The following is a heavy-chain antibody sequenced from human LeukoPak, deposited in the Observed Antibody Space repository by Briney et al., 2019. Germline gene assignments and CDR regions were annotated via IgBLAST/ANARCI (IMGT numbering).Heavy chain of an antibody. V-gene: IGHV4-39*07. Sequence: SETLSLTCTVSGGSIIPTNYYWGWIRQPPGKGLEWIGTIFNSGGTYYNPSLRSRVTISVDTSKNQFSLKLSSVTAADTAVYYCARTGYSSSVDYWGQGTLVTVSS. CDR1: GGSIIPTNYY. CDR2: IFNSGGT. J-gene: IGHJ4*02. D-gene: IGHD6-13*01. CDR3: ARTGYSSSVDY.